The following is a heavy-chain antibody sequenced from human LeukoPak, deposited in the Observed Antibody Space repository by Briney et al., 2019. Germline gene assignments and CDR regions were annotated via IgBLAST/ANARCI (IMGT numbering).Heavy chain of an antibody. Sequence: PSETLSLTCTVSGVSISSGGYYWSWIRQHPGKGLEWIGYIYYSGSTYYNPSLKSRITISVDTSKNQFSLKLSSVTAADTAVYYCASSYDSSPGDAFDIWGQGTMVTVSS. D-gene: IGHD3-22*01. J-gene: IGHJ3*02. CDR2: IYYSGST. CDR1: GVSISSGGYY. CDR3: ASSYDSSPGDAFDI. V-gene: IGHV4-31*03.